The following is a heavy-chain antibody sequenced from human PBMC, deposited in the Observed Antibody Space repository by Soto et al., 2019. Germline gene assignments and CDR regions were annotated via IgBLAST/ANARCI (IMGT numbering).Heavy chain of an antibody. D-gene: IGHD4-17*01. CDR1: GGSISSYY. Sequence: SETLSLTCTVSGGSISSYYWSWIRQPPGKGLEWIGYIYYSGSTNYNPSLKSRVTISVDASKNQFSLKLSSVTAADTAVYYCARSLYGDYVIPWFDPWGQGTLVTVSS. V-gene: IGHV4-59*01. CDR2: IYYSGST. CDR3: ARSLYGDYVIPWFDP. J-gene: IGHJ5*02.